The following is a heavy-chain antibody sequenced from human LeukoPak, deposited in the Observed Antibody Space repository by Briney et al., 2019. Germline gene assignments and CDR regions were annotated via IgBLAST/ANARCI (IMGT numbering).Heavy chain of an antibody. D-gene: IGHD4-17*01. CDR3: TKDPNGDYIGAFDP. V-gene: IGHV3-23*01. Sequence: QTGGSLRLSCTASGFTFSDYWMTWVRQAPGKGLEWVSSITGGHYATYNTDSVKGRFTISRDNAKNTVYLQMNSLRADDTAIYYCTKDPNGDYIGAFDPWGQGTLVTVSS. CDR1: GFTFSDYW. J-gene: IGHJ5*02. CDR2: ITGGHYAT.